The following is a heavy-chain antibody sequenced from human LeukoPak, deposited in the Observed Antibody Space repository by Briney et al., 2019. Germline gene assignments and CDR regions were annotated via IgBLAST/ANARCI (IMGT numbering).Heavy chain of an antibody. CDR2: TYYRSKWYN. J-gene: IGHJ3*02. D-gene: IGHD6-13*01. CDR1: GDSVSSNSAA. V-gene: IGHV6-1*01. CDR3: ARGAWSSSWSGDDAFDI. Sequence: SQTLSLTCAISGDSVSSNSAAWNWIRQSPSRGLEWLGRTYYRSKWYNDYAVSVKSRITINPDTSKNQFSLQLNSVTPEDTALYYCARGAWSSSWSGDDAFDIWGQGTMVTVSS.